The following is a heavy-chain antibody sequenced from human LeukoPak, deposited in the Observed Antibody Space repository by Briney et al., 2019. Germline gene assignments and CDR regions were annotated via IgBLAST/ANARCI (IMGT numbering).Heavy chain of an antibody. J-gene: IGHJ5*02. Sequence: SETLSLTCTVSGYSISSIHYLGWMRQPPGEGLEWIGNICQSGSTYYNPSLKSRVILSLDTSKNQFSLRLTSVTAADTAVYYCARVCCYFDSGSNPNWFDPWGQGTLVTVAS. CDR2: ICQSGST. CDR1: GYSISSIHY. D-gene: IGHD3-10*01. CDR3: ARVCCYFDSGSNPNWFDP. V-gene: IGHV4-38-2*02.